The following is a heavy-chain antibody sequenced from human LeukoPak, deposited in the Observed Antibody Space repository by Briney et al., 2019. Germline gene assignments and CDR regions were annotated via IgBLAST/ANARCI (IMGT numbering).Heavy chain of an antibody. Sequence: ASVKVSCKASGYTFTGYYMHWVRQAPGQGLEWMGWINPNSGGTNYAQKFQGRVTMTRDTSSSTAYMELSRLRFDDTVVYYCERGPRITIFGVVMANDAFDIWGQGTMVTVSS. J-gene: IGHJ3*02. D-gene: IGHD3-3*01. CDR1: GYTFTGYY. V-gene: IGHV1-2*02. CDR2: INPNSGGT. CDR3: ERGPRITIFGVVMANDAFDI.